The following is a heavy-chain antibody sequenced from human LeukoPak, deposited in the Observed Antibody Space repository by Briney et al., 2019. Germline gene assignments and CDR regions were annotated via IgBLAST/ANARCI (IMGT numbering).Heavy chain of an antibody. CDR2: ISSSGSTI. V-gene: IGHV3-48*03. Sequence: GGSLRLSCAASGFTFSSYEMNWVRQAPGKGLEWVSYISSSGSTIYYAESVKGRFTISRDNAKNTLSLQMNSLRAEDTAVYYCARDRSISAAGDTYWGQGTLVTVSS. J-gene: IGHJ4*02. D-gene: IGHD6-13*01. CDR3: ARDRSISAAGDTY. CDR1: GFTFSSYE.